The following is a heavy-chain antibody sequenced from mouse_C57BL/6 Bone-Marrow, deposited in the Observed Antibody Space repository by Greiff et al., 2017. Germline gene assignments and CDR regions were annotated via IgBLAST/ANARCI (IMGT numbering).Heavy chain of an antibody. Sequence: QVQLQQSGAELMKPGASVKLSCKATGYTFTGYWIEWVKPRPGHGLEWLGEILPGSGSTNYNEKFKGKATFTADTSSNTAYMQLSRLTTEDSALYYGARWPSPYYDYDEGPYDAMDYWGQGTSVTVSS. J-gene: IGHJ4*01. CDR2: ILPGSGST. D-gene: IGHD2-4*01. CDR1: GYTFTGYW. CDR3: ARWPSPYYDYDEGPYDAMDY. V-gene: IGHV1-9*01.